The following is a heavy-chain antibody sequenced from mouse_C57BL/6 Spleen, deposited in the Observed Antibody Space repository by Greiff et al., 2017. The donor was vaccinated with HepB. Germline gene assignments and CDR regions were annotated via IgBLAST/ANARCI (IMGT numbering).Heavy chain of an antibody. V-gene: IGHV1-69*01. CDR2: IDPSDSYT. CDR3: ARKQDYDEGYYYAMDY. CDR1: GYTFTSYW. Sequence: QVQLQQPGAELVMPGASVKLSCKASGYTFTSYWMHWVKQRPGQGLEWIGEIDPSDSYTNYNQKFKGKSTLTVDKSSSTAYMQLSSLTSEDSAVYYCARKQDYDEGYYYAMDYWGQGTSVTVSS. D-gene: IGHD2-4*01. J-gene: IGHJ4*01.